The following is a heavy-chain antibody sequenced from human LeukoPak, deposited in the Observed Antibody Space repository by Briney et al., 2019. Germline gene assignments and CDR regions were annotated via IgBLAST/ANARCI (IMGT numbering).Heavy chain of an antibody. J-gene: IGHJ4*02. CDR1: GFTFSSYG. CDR3: ARTFRVGYGYYFDY. D-gene: IGHD5-18*01. CDR2: ISYDGSNK. Sequence: GGSLRLSCAASGFTFSSYGMHWVRQAPGKGLEWVAVISYDGSNKYYADSVKGRFTISRDNSKNTLYLQMNSLRAEDTAVYYCARTFRVGYGYYFDYWGQGTLVTVSS. V-gene: IGHV3-30*03.